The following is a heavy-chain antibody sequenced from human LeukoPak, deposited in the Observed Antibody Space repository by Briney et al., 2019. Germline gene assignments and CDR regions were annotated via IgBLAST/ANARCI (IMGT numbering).Heavy chain of an antibody. D-gene: IGHD6-13*01. J-gene: IGHJ4*02. CDR2: IWYDGSNK. V-gene: IGHV3-33*01. CDR1: GFTFSSYG. Sequence: GGSLRLSCAASGFTFSSYGMHWVRQAPGKGLEWVAVIWYDGSNKYYADSVKGRFTISRDNSKNTLYLQMNSLRAGDTAVYYCARSYPHSSSWHFDYWGQGTLVTVSS. CDR3: ARSYPHSSSWHFDY.